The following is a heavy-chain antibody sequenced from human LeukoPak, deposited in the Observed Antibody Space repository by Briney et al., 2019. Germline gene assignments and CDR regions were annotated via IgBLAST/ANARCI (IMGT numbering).Heavy chain of an antibody. V-gene: IGHV3-23*01. CDR2: INAIDADT. CDR3: AKQFLGAN. Sequence: GGSLRLSCVASRFMFSNFAMTWVRQAPGKGLEWVSTINAIDADTYYADSVKGRFTVSRDNSKNTLYLQMNSLRADDTAIYYCAKQFLGANWGQGTLVIVSS. CDR1: RFMFSNFA. D-gene: IGHD2/OR15-2a*01. J-gene: IGHJ4*02.